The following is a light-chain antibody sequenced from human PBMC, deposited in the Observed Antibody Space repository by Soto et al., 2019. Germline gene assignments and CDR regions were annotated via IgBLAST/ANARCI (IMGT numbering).Light chain of an antibody. CDR1: SSNIGSNT. V-gene: IGLV1-44*01. Sequence: QSVLTQPPSASGTPGQRVTISCSGSSSNIGSNTVNWYQQLPGTAPKLLIYSNNQRPSGVPDRFSGSKSGTSASLAISGLQSEDEADYYCAAWDDSLNGRVVAPRTNVT. CDR2: SNN. CDR3: AAWDDSLNGRV. J-gene: IGLJ1*01.